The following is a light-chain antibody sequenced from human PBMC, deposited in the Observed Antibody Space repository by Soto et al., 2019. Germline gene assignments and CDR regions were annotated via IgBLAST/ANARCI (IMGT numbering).Light chain of an antibody. CDR2: SES. CDR3: QQYGTVPNT. Sequence: EIVLTQSPGTLSLSPGERVTLSCRASQRVSSNYVAWYQQRTGQPPRILIYSESRRANGIPDRFSGSGSGTDLNLTLSRLESEDFAVYYCQQYGTVPNTFGQGTRLEIK. V-gene: IGKV3-20*01. J-gene: IGKJ5*01. CDR1: QRVSSNY.